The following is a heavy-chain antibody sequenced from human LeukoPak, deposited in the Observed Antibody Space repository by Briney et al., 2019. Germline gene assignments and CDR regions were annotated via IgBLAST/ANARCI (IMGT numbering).Heavy chain of an antibody. CDR1: GFTFSSYS. V-gene: IGHV3-21*01. Sequence: GGSLRLSCAASGFTFSSYSMNWVRQAPGKGLEWVSSISSSSSYIYYADSVKGRFTISRDNAKNSLYLQMNSLRAEDTAVYYCARAAIFGVVIIPYYYYMDVWGKGTTVTVSS. CDR2: ISSSSSYI. J-gene: IGHJ6*03. CDR3: ARAAIFGVVIIPYYYYMDV. D-gene: IGHD3-3*01.